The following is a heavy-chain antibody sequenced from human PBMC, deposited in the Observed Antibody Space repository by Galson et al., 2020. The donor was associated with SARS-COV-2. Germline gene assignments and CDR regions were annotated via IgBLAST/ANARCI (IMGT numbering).Heavy chain of an antibody. CDR1: GYSFRSYA. CDR2: INTNTGEA. J-gene: IGHJ4*02. Sequence: ASVKVSCKASGYSFRSYAINWVRQAPGQGLEWMGWINTNTGEATYAQAFTGRFVFSVDTSVPTAYLEISSLKADDTAVYYCARANSFWSAYFITWGQGALVTVSS. CDR3: ARANSFWSAYFIT. V-gene: IGHV7-4-1*02. D-gene: IGHD3-3*01.